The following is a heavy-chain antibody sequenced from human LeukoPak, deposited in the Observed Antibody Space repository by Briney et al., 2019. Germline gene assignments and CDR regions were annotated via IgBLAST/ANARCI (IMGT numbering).Heavy chain of an antibody. V-gene: IGHV3-48*01. CDR2: ITSSSTTI. D-gene: IGHD6-19*01. CDR1: GFTFSTYS. J-gene: IGHJ4*02. CDR3: AKVEVAGNFDY. Sequence: PGGSLRLSCAASGFTFSTYSMNWVRQAPGKGLEWVSYITSSSTTIYYADSVKGRFTISRDNAKNSLYLQMNSLRAEDTAVYYCAKVEVAGNFDYWGQGTLVTVSS.